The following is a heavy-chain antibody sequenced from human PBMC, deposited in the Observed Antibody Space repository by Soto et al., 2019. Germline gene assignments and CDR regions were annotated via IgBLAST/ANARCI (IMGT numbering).Heavy chain of an antibody. J-gene: IGHJ4*02. CDR2: IYYSGST. CDR1: GGSISRGGYY. Sequence: SETLSLTCTVSGGSISRGGYYLSWIRQHPGKGLEWIGYIYYSGSTYYNPSLKSRVTISVDTSKNQFSLKLSSVTAADTAVYYCARFGYSTNIGIDYWGQGTLVTVSS. V-gene: IGHV4-31*03. CDR3: ARFGYSTNIGIDY. D-gene: IGHD3-22*01.